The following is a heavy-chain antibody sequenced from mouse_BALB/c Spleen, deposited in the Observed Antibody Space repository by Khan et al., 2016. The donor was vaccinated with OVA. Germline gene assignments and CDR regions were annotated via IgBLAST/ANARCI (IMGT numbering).Heavy chain of an antibody. CDR3: ARMARTIN. Sequence: DVKLVESGGGLVQPGGSLKLSCAASGFTFSSYGMSWVRQTPDKRLELVATINSNGGSTYYPDSVKGRFTISRDNAKNTLYLQMSSLKSEDTAKYYCARMARTINWGQGTTLTVSS. J-gene: IGHJ2*01. V-gene: IGHV5-6-3*01. CDR2: INSNGGST. CDR1: GFTFSSYG.